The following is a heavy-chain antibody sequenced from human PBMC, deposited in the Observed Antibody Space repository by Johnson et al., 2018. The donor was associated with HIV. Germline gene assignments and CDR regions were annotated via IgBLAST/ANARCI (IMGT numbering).Heavy chain of an antibody. Sequence: VQLVESGGGVVQPGGSLTLSCAASGFTFSTYGMHWVRQAPGKGLEWVTFIRYDGSSKYYADSVRGRFTISSDNSKNTLYLKMNSLRAEDTAVYYCARDGDSSGPLHDAFDIWGQGTMVTVSS. CDR2: IRYDGSSK. D-gene: IGHD3-22*01. J-gene: IGHJ3*02. CDR3: ARDGDSSGPLHDAFDI. V-gene: IGHV3-30*02. CDR1: GFTFSTYG.